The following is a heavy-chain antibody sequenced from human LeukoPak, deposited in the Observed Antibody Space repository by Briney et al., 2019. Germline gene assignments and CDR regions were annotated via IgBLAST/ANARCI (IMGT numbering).Heavy chain of an antibody. V-gene: IGHV3-21*01. CDR2: ISSSSSYI. CDR3: ARDYYDSSGYWDC. D-gene: IGHD3-22*01. J-gene: IGHJ4*02. Sequence: PGGSLRLSCAASGFTFSSYSMNWVRQAPGKGLEWVSSISSSSSYIYYADSVKGRFTISRDNAKNSLYLQMNSLRAGDTAVYYCARDYYDSSGYWDCWGQGTLVTVSS. CDR1: GFTFSSYS.